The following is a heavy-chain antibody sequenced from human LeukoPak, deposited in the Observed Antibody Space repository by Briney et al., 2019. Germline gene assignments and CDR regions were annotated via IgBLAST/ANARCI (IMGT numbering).Heavy chain of an antibody. CDR3: AKSRGESRGASNY. D-gene: IGHD1-26*01. CDR2: ISGSGDTT. Sequence: GGSLRLSCAASGFTFSSYAMNWVRQAPGKGVEWVPFISGSGDTTYYADSVKGRFTISRDSSKNTLYLQMNSLRAEDTAVYYCAKSRGESRGASNYWGQGTLVTVSS. J-gene: IGHJ4*02. CDR1: GFTFSSYA. V-gene: IGHV3-23*01.